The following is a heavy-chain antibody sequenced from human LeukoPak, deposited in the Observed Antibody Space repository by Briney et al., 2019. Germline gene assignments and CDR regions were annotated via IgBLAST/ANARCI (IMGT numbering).Heavy chain of an antibody. CDR2: INPNSGGT. Sequence: ASVKVSCKASGYTFTSYYMHWVRQAPGQGLEWMGWINPNSGGTNYAQKFQGRVTMTRDTSISTAYMELSRLRSDDTAVYYCARGASIGFCSSTSCYKAYDYWGQGTLVTVSS. CDR1: GYTFTSYY. CDR3: ARGASIGFCSSTSCYKAYDY. J-gene: IGHJ4*02. V-gene: IGHV1-2*02. D-gene: IGHD2-2*02.